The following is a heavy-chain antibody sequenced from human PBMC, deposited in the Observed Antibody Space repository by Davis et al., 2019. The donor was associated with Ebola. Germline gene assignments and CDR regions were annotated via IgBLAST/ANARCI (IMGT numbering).Heavy chain of an antibody. D-gene: IGHD1-14*01. CDR1: GGSISSGGYS. Sequence: PSETLSLTCAVSGGSISSGGYSWSWIRQPPGKGLEWIGEINHSGSTNYNPSLKSRVTISVDTSKNQFSLKLRSVTAADTAVYYCAGGQPQSSYNMDVWGQGTTVTVSS. V-gene: IGHV4-30-2*01. CDR3: AGGQPQSSYNMDV. J-gene: IGHJ6*02. CDR2: INHSGST.